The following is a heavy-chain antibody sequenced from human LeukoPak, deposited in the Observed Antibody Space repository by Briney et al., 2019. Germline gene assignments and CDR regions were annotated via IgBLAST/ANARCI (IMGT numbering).Heavy chain of an antibody. CDR2: IYPGDSVT. V-gene: IGHV5-51*01. CDR3: ARHLFPDYGDYADY. Sequence: GESLKISCKGSGYTFITYWIGWVGQMPGKGLEGMGIIYPGDSVTRNRPSLRGQATTSADKSISTASLQWSSLKASDTAIYYCARHLFPDYGDYADYWGQGTLVTVSS. J-gene: IGHJ4*02. D-gene: IGHD4-17*01. CDR1: GYTFITYW.